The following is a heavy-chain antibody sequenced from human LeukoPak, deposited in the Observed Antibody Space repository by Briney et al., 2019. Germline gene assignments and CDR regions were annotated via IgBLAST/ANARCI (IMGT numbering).Heavy chain of an antibody. J-gene: IGHJ4*02. CDR3: ARGRWSFDY. CDR2: INSDGINT. D-gene: IGHD5-24*01. CDR1: GFTFSNYW. Sequence: GGSLRLSCAASGFTFSNYWMHWARQAPGKGLVWVSRINSDGINTSYADSVKGRFTISRDNAKNTLNLQMNSLRAEDTAVYYCARGRWSFDYWGQGTLVTVSS. V-gene: IGHV3-74*01.